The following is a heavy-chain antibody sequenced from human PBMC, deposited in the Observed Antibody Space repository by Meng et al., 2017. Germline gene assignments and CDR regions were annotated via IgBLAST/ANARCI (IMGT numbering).Heavy chain of an antibody. CDR1: GFTFSSYS. Sequence: VPLVEVGGGLVKPGGSLRLSCAASGFTFSSYSMNWVRQAPGKGLEWVSSISSSSSYIYYADSVKGRFTISRDNAKNSLYLQMNSLRAEDTAVYYCATHTAMVIYYFDYWGQGTLVTVSS. CDR3: ATHTAMVIYYFDY. CDR2: ISSSSSYI. V-gene: IGHV3-21*01. D-gene: IGHD5-18*01. J-gene: IGHJ4*02.